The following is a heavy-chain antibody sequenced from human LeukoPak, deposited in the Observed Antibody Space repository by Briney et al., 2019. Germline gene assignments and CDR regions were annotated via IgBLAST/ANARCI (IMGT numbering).Heavy chain of an antibody. CDR2: VHYSGTT. D-gene: IGHD4-17*01. J-gene: IGHJ4*02. Sequence: PSETLSLTCTVSDGSITNNDWSWVRQTPGKGLEFIGYVHYSGTTNYNPSLRSRVTISIDTSRKHFFLKLKSVTAADTAVYYCATAYGDFRVEGRYFDSGGQGTLVTVSS. CDR3: ATAYGDFRVEGRYFDS. CDR1: DGSITNND. V-gene: IGHV4-59*01.